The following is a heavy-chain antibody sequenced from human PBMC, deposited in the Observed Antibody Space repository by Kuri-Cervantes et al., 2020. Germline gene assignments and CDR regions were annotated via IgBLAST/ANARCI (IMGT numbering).Heavy chain of an antibody. CDR3: ARDRSYYFGMDV. V-gene: IGHV1-18*04. CDR2: ISAYNGDT. CDR1: GYTFTSYY. Sequence: ASVKVSCKASGYTFTSYYMHWVRQAPGQGLEWMGWISAYNGDTNYAQNLQGRVTMTTDTSTYTAYMELRSLRSDDTAVYYCARDRSYYFGMDVWGQGTTVTVSS. J-gene: IGHJ6*02.